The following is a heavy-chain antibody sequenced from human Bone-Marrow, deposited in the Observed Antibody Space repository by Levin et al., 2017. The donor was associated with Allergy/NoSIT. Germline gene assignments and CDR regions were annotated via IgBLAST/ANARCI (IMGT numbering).Heavy chain of an antibody. D-gene: IGHD1-1*01. V-gene: IGHV3-23*01. CDR2: IIGTGGST. J-gene: IGHJ3*02. CDR3: AKDLLQHALDI. Sequence: PGGSLRLSCAASGFTFSTTTMNWVRQAPGKGLEWVSTIIGTGGSTYYADSVKGRFTISRDNSKNTLYLQMNSLRAEDTAVYYCAKDLLQHALDIWGQGTMVTVSS. CDR1: GFTFSTTT.